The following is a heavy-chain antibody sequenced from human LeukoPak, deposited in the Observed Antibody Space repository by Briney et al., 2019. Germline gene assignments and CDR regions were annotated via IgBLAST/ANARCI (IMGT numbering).Heavy chain of an antibody. D-gene: IGHD3-22*01. CDR3: ARDRDYYDSRGLDY. CDR1: GFTFSSYA. Sequence: PGGSLRLSCAASGFTFSSYAMHWVRQAPGKGLEWVAVISYDGSNKYYADSVKGRFTISRDNSKNTLYLQMNSLRAEDTAVYYCARDRDYYDSRGLDYWGQGTLVTVSS. V-gene: IGHV3-30-3*01. CDR2: ISYDGSNK. J-gene: IGHJ4*02.